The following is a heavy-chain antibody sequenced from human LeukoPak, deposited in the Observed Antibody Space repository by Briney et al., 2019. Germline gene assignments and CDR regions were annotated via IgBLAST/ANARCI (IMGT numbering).Heavy chain of an antibody. V-gene: IGHV3-48*03. J-gene: IGHJ4*02. CDR3: TRNGFSSGLDY. CDR2: ISSSGSTR. CDR1: GFTFSSYE. D-gene: IGHD6-19*01. Sequence: GGSLRLSCAASGFTFSSYEMNWVRQAPGKGLEWVSYISSSGSTRYYADSVKGRFTISRDDAKNSLYLQMNSLRAEDTAVYYRTRNGFSSGLDYWGQGTLVTVSS.